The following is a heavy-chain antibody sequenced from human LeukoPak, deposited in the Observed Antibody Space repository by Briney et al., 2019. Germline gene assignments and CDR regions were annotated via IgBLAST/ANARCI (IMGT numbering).Heavy chain of an antibody. V-gene: IGHV4-38-2*01. CDR1: GYSISSGYY. CDR3: ARRAVVYDFWSGYYTEWYFDL. Sequence: PSETPSLTCAVSGYSISSGYYWGWIRQPPGKGLEWIGSIYHSGSTYYNPSLKSRVTISVDTSKNQFSLKLSSVTAADTAVYYCARRAVVYDFWSGYYTEWYFDLWGRGTLVTVSP. J-gene: IGHJ2*01. CDR2: IYHSGST. D-gene: IGHD3-3*01.